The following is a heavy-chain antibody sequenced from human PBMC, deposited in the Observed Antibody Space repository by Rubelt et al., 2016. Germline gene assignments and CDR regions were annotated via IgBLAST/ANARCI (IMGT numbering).Heavy chain of an antibody. Sequence: QVQLQESGPGLVKPSETLSLTCTVSGYSISSGYYWGWIRQPPTKGLEWIGSISHTGTTYYNPSLKHRVTISVDTSKNQLSRKPSAVTAADTAVYNCARGHSSSGWYYGGQGALVTVSS. CDR3: ARGHSSSGWYY. CDR2: ISHTGTT. V-gene: IGHV4-38-2*02. CDR1: GYSISSGYY. J-gene: IGHJ4*02. D-gene: IGHD6-19*01.